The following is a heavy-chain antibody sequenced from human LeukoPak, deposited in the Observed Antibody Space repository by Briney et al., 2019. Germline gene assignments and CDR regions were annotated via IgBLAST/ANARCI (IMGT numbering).Heavy chain of an antibody. D-gene: IGHD3-10*01. J-gene: IGHJ6*02. CDR2: IYPGDSDT. Sequence: GESLKISCKGSGYSFTSYWIGWVRPMSGKGLEWVGIIYPGDSDTRYSPSFQGKLTISADKSTSTAYLQWSSLKASDSAMYYCARLLGSGNHGMDVWGQGTTVTVSS. CDR3: ARLLGSGNHGMDV. V-gene: IGHV5-51*01. CDR1: GYSFTSYW.